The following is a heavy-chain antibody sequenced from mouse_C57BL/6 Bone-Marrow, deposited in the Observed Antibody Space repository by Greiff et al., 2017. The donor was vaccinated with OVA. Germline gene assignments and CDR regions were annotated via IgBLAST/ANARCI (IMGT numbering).Heavy chain of an antibody. V-gene: IGHV1-69*01. J-gene: IGHJ1*03. CDR2: IDPSDSYT. CDR3: ARLLVYWYFDV. D-gene: IGHD2-1*01. CDR1: GYTFTSYW. Sequence: VQLQQPGAELVMPGASVKLSCKASGYTFTSYWMHWVKQRPGQGLEWIGEIDPSDSYTNYNQKFKGKSTLTVDKSSSPAYMQLSSLTAEDSAVYYCARLLVYWYFDVWGTETTVTVSS.